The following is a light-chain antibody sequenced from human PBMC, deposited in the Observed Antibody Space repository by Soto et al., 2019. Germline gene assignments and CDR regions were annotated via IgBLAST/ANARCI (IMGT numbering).Light chain of an antibody. CDR3: QQYNNWPQT. CDR2: GAS. V-gene: IGKV3-15*01. J-gene: IGKJ1*01. Sequence: VLTQSPATLSVSPCEIATLSCSASQSVATNLAWYQQRPGQAPRLLIYGASKRAIGLPARFSGSGSGTEFTLTITSLQSEDFAVYYCQQYNNWPQTFGQGTKVDIK. CDR1: QSVATN.